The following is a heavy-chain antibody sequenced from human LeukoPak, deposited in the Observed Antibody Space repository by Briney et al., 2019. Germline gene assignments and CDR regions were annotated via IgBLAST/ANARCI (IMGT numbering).Heavy chain of an antibody. V-gene: IGHV4-30-4*07. Sequence: SQTLSLTCVVSGDSITSGGYSWSWTRQPPGKGLGWVGYIYDSGIAFYNPSLKSRVTMSVDTSKNHFFLNLRSVTAADTAVYYCARRGGDMPARGFMDVWGKGTTVTVSS. CDR2: IYDSGIA. CDR3: ARRGGDMPARGFMDV. J-gene: IGHJ6*03. CDR1: GDSITSGGYS. D-gene: IGHD3-16*01.